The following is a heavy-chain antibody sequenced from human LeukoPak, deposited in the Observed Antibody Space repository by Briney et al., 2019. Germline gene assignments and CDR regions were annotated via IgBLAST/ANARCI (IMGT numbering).Heavy chain of an antibody. Sequence: PSETLSLTCTVSGGSISSGDYYWSWIRQPPGKGLEWIGYIYYSGSTYYNPSLKSRVTISVDTSKNQFPLKLSSVTAADTAVYYCARDPYDSSGYYDYWGQGTLVTVSS. CDR3: ARDPYDSSGYYDY. CDR2: IYYSGST. D-gene: IGHD3-22*01. J-gene: IGHJ4*02. CDR1: GGSISSGDYY. V-gene: IGHV4-30-4*08.